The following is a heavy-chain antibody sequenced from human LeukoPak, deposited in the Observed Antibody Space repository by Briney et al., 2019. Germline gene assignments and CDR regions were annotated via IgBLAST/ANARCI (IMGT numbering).Heavy chain of an antibody. D-gene: IGHD3-22*01. CDR3: ARTHPPYYDSGGYYYAYYFDY. Sequence: GESLKISCKGSGYSFTSYWIGWVRQMPGKGLEWMGIIYPGDSDTRYSPSFQGQVTISADKSISTAYLQWSSLKASDTAMYYCARTHPPYYDSGGYYYAYYFDYWGQGTLVTVSS. CDR2: IYPGDSDT. V-gene: IGHV5-51*01. J-gene: IGHJ4*02. CDR1: GYSFTSYW.